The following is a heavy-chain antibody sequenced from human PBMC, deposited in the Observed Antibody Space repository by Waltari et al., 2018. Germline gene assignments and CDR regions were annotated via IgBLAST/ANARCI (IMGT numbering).Heavy chain of an antibody. CDR2: MNTNSGNT. CDR1: GYSFRRSD. V-gene: IGHV1-8*01. D-gene: IGHD3-10*01. CDR3: APLPGGSGQTFDY. Sequence: QVQLEQSGAEMVKPGASVRVSCKASGYSFRRSDISWVRQAPGQGLEWMGWMNTNSGNTVYAEKFQGRVTITADTSTDTSYLELSSLRSDDTAVYYCAPLPGGSGQTFDYWGQGTLLTVSS. J-gene: IGHJ4*02.